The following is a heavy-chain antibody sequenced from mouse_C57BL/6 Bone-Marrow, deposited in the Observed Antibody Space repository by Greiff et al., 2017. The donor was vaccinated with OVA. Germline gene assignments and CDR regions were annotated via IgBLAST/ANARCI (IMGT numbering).Heavy chain of an antibody. V-gene: IGHV5-12*01. CDR2: ISNGGGST. CDR1: GFTFSDYY. Sequence: DVHLVESGGGLVQPGGSLKLSCAASGFTFSDYYMYWVRQTPEKRLEWVAYISNGGGSTYYPDTVKGRFTISRDNARNTLYLQMSRLKSEDTAMYYCARQGYYGSSGYAMDYWGQGTSVTVSS. CDR3: ARQGYYGSSGYAMDY. J-gene: IGHJ4*01. D-gene: IGHD1-1*01.